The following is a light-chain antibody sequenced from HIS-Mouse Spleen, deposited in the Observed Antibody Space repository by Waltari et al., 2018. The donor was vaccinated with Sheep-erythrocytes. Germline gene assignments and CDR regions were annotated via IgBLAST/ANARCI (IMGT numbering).Light chain of an antibody. CDR3: QQRSNWYT. Sequence: DIVMTQSPLSLPVTPGEPASISCRSSQSLLHSNGYNYLDWYLQKPGQSPHLLIYLGSNRASGVPDRFSGSGSGTDFTLTISSLEPEDFAVYYCQQRSNWYTFGQGTKLEIK. CDR1: QSLLHSNGYNY. V-gene: IGKV2-28*01. CDR2: LGS. J-gene: IGKJ2*01.